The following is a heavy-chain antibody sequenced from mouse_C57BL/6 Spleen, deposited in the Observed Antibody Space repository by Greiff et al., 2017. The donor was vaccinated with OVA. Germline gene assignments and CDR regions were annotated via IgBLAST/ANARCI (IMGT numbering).Heavy chain of an antibody. CDR1: GYTFTDYY. Sequence: QVQLQQSGAELVRPGASVKLSCKASGYTFTDYYINWVKQRPGQGLEWIARIYPGSGNTYYNEKFKGKATLTAEKSSSTAYMQLSSLTSEDSAVYFCARYDYGSSFDYWGQGTTLTVSS. CDR3: ARYDYGSSFDY. V-gene: IGHV1-76*01. D-gene: IGHD1-1*01. CDR2: IYPGSGNT. J-gene: IGHJ2*01.